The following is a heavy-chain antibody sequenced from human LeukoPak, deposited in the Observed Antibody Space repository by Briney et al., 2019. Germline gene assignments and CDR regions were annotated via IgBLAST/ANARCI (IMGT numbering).Heavy chain of an antibody. Sequence: GGSLRLSCAASGFTFRSYGMHWVRQAPGKGLEWVALISDDGSNKYYADSVKGRFTISRDSSKNTLSLQMNSLRVEDTAVYYCGKDNKIFSCYYRGQGTLVTV. J-gene: IGHJ4*02. CDR2: ISDDGSNK. D-gene: IGHD2/OR15-2a*01. CDR3: GKDNKIFSCYY. V-gene: IGHV3-30*18. CDR1: GFTFRSYG.